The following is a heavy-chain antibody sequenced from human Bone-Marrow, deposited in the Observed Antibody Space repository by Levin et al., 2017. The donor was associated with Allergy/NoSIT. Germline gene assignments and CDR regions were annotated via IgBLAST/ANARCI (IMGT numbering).Heavy chain of an antibody. J-gene: IGHJ6*03. CDR1: GYTFTGYN. CDR3: ARLHYMDV. V-gene: IGHV1-2*02. Sequence: ASVKVSCKASGYTFTGYNIHWVRQAPGQGLEWMGWINPNTGGPNYAQKFQGRVTMTRDTSISTAYLELTRLTSDDTAIYYCARLHYMDVWGKGTTVTVSS. CDR2: INPNTGGP.